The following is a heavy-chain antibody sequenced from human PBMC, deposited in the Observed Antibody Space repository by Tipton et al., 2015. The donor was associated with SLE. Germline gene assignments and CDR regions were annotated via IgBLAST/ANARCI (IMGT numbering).Heavy chain of an antibody. CDR1: GYSISSGYY. CDR2: IYHSGST. V-gene: IGHV4-38-2*02. Sequence: TLSLTCTVSGYSISSGYYWGWIRQPPEKGLEWIGSIYHSGSTYYNPSLKSRVTISVDTSKNQFSLKLSSVTAADTAVYYCARVAGAYSSSWWRYFDYWGQGTLVTVSS. D-gene: IGHD6-13*01. CDR3: ARVAGAYSSSWWRYFDY. J-gene: IGHJ4*02.